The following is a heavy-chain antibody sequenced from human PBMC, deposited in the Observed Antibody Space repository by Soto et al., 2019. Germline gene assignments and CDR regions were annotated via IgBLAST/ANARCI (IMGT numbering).Heavy chain of an antibody. J-gene: IGHJ4*02. CDR3: ARGTSWQLPFDY. CDR1: SDSISSYY. Sequence: SETLSLTCTVSSDSISSYYWSWIRQPPGKRLEWIGYISYSGSTDYNPSLKRRVTISGDTSKNQFSLKMSSVTAADTAVYYCARGTSWQLPFDYWGQGPLVTVSS. V-gene: IGHV4-59*01. CDR2: ISYSGST. D-gene: IGHD6-13*01.